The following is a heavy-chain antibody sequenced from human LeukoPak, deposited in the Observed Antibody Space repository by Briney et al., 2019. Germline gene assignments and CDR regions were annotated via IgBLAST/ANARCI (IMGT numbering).Heavy chain of an antibody. J-gene: IGHJ4*02. D-gene: IGHD3-16*01. Sequence: GGSLRLSCATSGFTLSSSYMHWVRQRPGKGLVWVSRINSDGTDTKYADSAKGRFTISRDNTKNTVHLQMNNLGAEDTAVYYCARGAWGYSVHFDNWGQGALVTVSS. V-gene: IGHV3-74*03. CDR1: GFTLSSSY. CDR2: INSDGTDT. CDR3: ARGAWGYSVHFDN.